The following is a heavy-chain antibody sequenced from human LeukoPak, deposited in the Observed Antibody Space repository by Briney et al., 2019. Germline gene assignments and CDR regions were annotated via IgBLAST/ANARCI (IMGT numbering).Heavy chain of an antibody. CDR3: ARVTIDGPIVVVTEGYFDY. Sequence: GGSLRLSCAASRFTFSSYSMNWVRQAPGKGLEWVSYISSSSSTIYYADSVKGRFTISRDNAKNSLYLQMNSLRDEDTAVYYCARVTIDGPIVVVTEGYFDYWGQGTLVTVSS. CDR2: ISSSSSTI. V-gene: IGHV3-48*02. D-gene: IGHD2-21*02. J-gene: IGHJ4*02. CDR1: RFTFSSYS.